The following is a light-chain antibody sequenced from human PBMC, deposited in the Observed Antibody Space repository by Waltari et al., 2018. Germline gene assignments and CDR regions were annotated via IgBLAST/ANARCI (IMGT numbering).Light chain of an antibody. Sequence: EIVLTQSPGTLSLSPGERATLSCRASQSVGRYLVWYQQKPGQAPRLLIYHASIRATGIPDRFSGSGSGTDFSLTISRLGPEDFAVYYCQKYESLPATFGQGTKVEI. J-gene: IGKJ1*01. V-gene: IGKV3-20*01. CDR2: HAS. CDR3: QKYESLPAT. CDR1: QSVGRY.